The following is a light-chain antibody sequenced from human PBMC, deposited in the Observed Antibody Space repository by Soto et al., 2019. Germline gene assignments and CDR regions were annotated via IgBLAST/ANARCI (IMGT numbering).Light chain of an antibody. J-gene: IGLJ1*01. Sequence: QSVLTQPPSVSGAPGQRVTISCNGSSSNIGAGYDVHWYQQLPGTAPKLLIYGNSNRPSGVSNRFSGSKSGNTASLTISGLQAEDEADYYCSSYTSSSTLVFGTGTKVTVL. CDR1: SSNIGAGYD. V-gene: IGLV1-40*01. CDR3: SSYTSSSTLV. CDR2: GNS.